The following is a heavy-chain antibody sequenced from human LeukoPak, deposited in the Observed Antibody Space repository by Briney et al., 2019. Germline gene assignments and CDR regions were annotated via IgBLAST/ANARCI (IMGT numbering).Heavy chain of an antibody. Sequence: ASVKVSCKASGYTFTSYYMHWARQAPGQGLEWMGIINPSGGSTSYAQKFQGRVTMTRDTSTSTVYMELSSLRSEDTAVYYCARDLLGGPFDYWGQGTLVTVSS. CDR3: ARDLLGGPFDY. J-gene: IGHJ4*02. CDR1: GYTFTSYY. CDR2: INPSGGST. V-gene: IGHV1-46*01. D-gene: IGHD1-26*01.